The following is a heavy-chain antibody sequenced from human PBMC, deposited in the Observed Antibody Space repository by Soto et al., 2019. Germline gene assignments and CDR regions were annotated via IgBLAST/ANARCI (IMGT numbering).Heavy chain of an antibody. V-gene: IGHV3-30-3*01. CDR3: ARYYSGGCCLDY. CDR2: ISYDGHNK. CDR1: GFPFSAED. Sequence: QVQLVESGGGVVQPGNSLRLSCAGSGFPFSAEDMHWVRQAPGKGLEWVAAISYDGHNKNHADSVKGRFTVSRDNSKNAMCLQIDGLRAEDTGVNYCARYYSGGCCLDYWGQGSLVTVSS. J-gene: IGHJ4*02. D-gene: IGHD6-25*01.